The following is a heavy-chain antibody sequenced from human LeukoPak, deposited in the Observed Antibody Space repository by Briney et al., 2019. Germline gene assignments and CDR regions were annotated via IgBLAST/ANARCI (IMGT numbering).Heavy chain of an antibody. CDR3: ASRSDYGDYSWFDP. J-gene: IGHJ5*02. Sequence: PSQTLSLTCSVSGGSISRSDHYWSWIRQPPGKGLEWIGEINHSGSTNYNPSLKSRVTISEDTSKNQFSLKLSSVTAADTAVYYCASRSDYGDYSWFDPWGQGTLVTVSS. D-gene: IGHD4-17*01. CDR1: GGSISRSDHY. CDR2: INHSGST. V-gene: IGHV4-30-4*01.